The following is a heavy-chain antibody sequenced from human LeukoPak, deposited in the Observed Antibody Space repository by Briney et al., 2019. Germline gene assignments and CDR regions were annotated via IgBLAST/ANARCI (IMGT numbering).Heavy chain of an antibody. D-gene: IGHD2-2*01. Sequence: PSETLSLTCAVYGGSFSSYYWSWIRHPQGKGLEWDGEINHCGSTNYNTSPKSRVSISVDKSKNQFSLKLSSVAAADTAVYYCARGVLPPDQLLKRAYYYYMDVWGKGTTVTVPS. V-gene: IGHV4-34*01. CDR3: ARGVLPPDQLLKRAYYYYMDV. J-gene: IGHJ6*03. CDR1: GGSFSSYY. CDR2: INHCGST.